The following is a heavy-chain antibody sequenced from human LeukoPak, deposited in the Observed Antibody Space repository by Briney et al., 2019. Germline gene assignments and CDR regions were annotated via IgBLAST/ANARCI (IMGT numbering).Heavy chain of an antibody. CDR3: ARDPGSSSFDL. J-gene: IGHJ4*02. Sequence: GGSLRLSCAASGFSFSTYWMTWVRQTPEKGLEFVANINQDASVRNYMDSLKGRCTISRDNAKKSVYLEINSLRADDTAVYYCARDPGSSSFDLWGQGALVTVSS. V-gene: IGHV3-7*01. CDR2: INQDASVR. D-gene: IGHD6-13*01. CDR1: GFSFSTYW.